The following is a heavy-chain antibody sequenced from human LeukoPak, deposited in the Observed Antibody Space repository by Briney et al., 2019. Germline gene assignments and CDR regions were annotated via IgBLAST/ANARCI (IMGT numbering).Heavy chain of an antibody. Sequence: SETLSLTCTVSGGSVSSGSYYWSWIRQPPGKGLEWVGYIHYSGNTNYSPSLKSRVTISVDMSKNQFSLKLSSVTAADTAVYYCAREHREGYSFYYYYGMDVWGQGTTVTVSS. V-gene: IGHV4-61*01. CDR1: GGSVSSGSYY. CDR2: IHYSGNT. J-gene: IGHJ6*02. D-gene: IGHD3-22*01. CDR3: AREHREGYSFYYYYGMDV.